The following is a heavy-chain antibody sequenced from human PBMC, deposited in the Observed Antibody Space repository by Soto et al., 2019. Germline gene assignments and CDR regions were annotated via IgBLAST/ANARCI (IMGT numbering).Heavy chain of an antibody. CDR3: ALSYYDSSGYGY. V-gene: IGHV1-3*01. D-gene: IGHD3-22*01. Sequence: QVQLVQSGAEVKKPGASVKVSCKASGYTFTSYAMHWVRQAPGQRLEWMGWINAGNGNTKYSQKFQGRVPITRDTSASTAYRGLSSLRSEDTAVYYCALSYYDSSGYGYWGQGTLVTVSS. CDR2: INAGNGNT. CDR1: GYTFTSYA. J-gene: IGHJ4*02.